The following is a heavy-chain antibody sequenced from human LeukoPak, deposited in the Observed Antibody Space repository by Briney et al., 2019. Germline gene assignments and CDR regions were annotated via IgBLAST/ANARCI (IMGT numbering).Heavy chain of an antibody. CDR1: GGSISSSSYY. V-gene: IGHV4-39*01. CDR2: IYYSGST. D-gene: IGHD2-2*01. J-gene: IGHJ1*01. CDR3: ARHFTKPEYFQH. Sequence: SETLSLTCTVSGGSISSSSYYWGWIRQPPGKGLEWIGSIYYSGSTYYNPSLKSRVTISVDTSKNQFSLKLSSVTAADTAVYYCARHFTKPEYFQHWGQGTLVTVSS.